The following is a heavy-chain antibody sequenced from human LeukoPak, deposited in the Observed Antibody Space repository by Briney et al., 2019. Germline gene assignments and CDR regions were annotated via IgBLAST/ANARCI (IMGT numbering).Heavy chain of an antibody. Sequence: GGSLRLSCEASGFTFSRYSMNWVRQAPGKGLEWVSYISSSGSTIYYADSVKGRFTISRDNAKNSLYLQMNSLRAEDTAVYYCASGGQQLPLGPYYFDYWGQGTLVTVSS. V-gene: IGHV3-48*04. J-gene: IGHJ4*02. CDR2: ISSSGSTI. CDR1: GFTFSRYS. D-gene: IGHD6-13*01. CDR3: ASGGQQLPLGPYYFDY.